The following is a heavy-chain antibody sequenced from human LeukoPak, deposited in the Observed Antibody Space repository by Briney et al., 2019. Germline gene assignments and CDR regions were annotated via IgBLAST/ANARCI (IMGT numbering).Heavy chain of an antibody. V-gene: IGHV3-30*09. D-gene: IGHD6-19*01. J-gene: IGHJ4*02. CDR3: ARGSFQDSGRYGNFDY. Sequence: GRSLRLSCAASGFTFSSYAMHWVRQAPGKGLEWVAVMSYDGSNKYYADSVKGRFAISRDNSKNTLYLQMNSLRADDTAVYYCARGSFQDSGRYGNFDYWGQGTLVTVSS. CDR1: GFTFSSYA. CDR2: MSYDGSNK.